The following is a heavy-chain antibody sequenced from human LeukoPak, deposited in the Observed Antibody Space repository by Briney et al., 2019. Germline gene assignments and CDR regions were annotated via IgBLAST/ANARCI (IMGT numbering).Heavy chain of an antibody. CDR1: GFTFSSYG. V-gene: IGHV3-30*02. D-gene: IGHD1-1*01. J-gene: IGHJ4*02. CDR3: AKEGNEPFDY. Sequence: GGSLGLSCAASGFTFSSYGMHWVRQAPGKGLEWVAFIRYDGSNKYYADSVKGRFTISRDNSKNTLYLQMNSPRAEDTAVYYCAKEGNEPFDYWGQGTLVTVSS. CDR2: IRYDGSNK.